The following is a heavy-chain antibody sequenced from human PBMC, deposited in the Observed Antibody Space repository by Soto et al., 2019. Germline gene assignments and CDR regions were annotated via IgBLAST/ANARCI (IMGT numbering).Heavy chain of an antibody. D-gene: IGHD2-2*01. CDR1: GGSISSGGYY. CDR2: IYYSGST. V-gene: IGHV4-61*08. CDR3: ARGKGEYCSSTRCPHYYYYYYMDV. J-gene: IGHJ6*03. Sequence: SETLSLTCTVSGGSISSGGYYWSWIRQHPGKGLEWIGYIYYSGSTNYNPSLKSRVTISVDTSKNQFSLKLSSVTAADTAVYYCARGKGEYCSSTRCPHYYYYYYMDVWGKGTTVTVSS.